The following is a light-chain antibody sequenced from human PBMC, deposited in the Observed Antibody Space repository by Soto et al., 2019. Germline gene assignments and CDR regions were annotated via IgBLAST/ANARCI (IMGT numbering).Light chain of an antibody. CDR1: QSVETF. CDR2: GAS. Sequence: EIVMTQCPATLSVSPGERCPRSCRASQSVETFLAWFQHKAGQAPRLLIFGASTRAAGVTARFSGGGSGTEFTITISRLETEDFAVFYCQQYVSSPWAVGQGTQVEIK. CDR3: QQYVSSPWA. V-gene: IGKV3-15*01. J-gene: IGKJ1*01.